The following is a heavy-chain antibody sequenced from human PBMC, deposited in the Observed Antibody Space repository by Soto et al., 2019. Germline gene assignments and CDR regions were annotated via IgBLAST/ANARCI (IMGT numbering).Heavy chain of an antibody. V-gene: IGHV3-30*18. D-gene: IGHD3-22*01. CDR2: ISYDGSNK. CDR3: AKDRYYYDRSTQLRGMDV. Sequence: QVQLVESGGGVVQPGRSLRLSCAASGFTFSSFGMHWVRQAPGKGLEWVAVISYDGSNKYYADSVKGRFTISRDNSKITLSLQMNSLRAEDTAVYYCAKDRYYYDRSTQLRGMDVGGQGTTVTVSS. CDR1: GFTFSSFG. J-gene: IGHJ6*02.